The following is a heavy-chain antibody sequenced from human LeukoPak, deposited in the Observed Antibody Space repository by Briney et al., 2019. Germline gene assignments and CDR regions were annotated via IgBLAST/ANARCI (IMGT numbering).Heavy chain of an antibody. CDR3: AKIDYDFWSGALDY. CDR2: ISGSGGST. V-gene: IGHV3-23*01. CDR1: GFTFSSYA. Sequence: GGSLRLSCAASGFTFSSYAMSWVRQAPGKGLEWVSAISGSGGSTYYADSVKGRFTISRDNSKNTPYLQMNSLRAEDTAVYYCAKIDYDFWSGALDYWGQGTLVTVSS. D-gene: IGHD3-3*01. J-gene: IGHJ4*02.